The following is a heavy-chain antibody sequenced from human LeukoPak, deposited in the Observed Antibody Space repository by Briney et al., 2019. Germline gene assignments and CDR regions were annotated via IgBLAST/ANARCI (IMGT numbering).Heavy chain of an antibody. Sequence: SETLSLTCTVSGGSISAYYWSWIRQPPGKGLEWIGSIYYSGSTYYNPSLKSRVTIPIDTSKNQFSLKLSSVTAADTAVYYCASNYYGSGSLDYWGQGNLVTVSS. CDR2: IYYSGST. D-gene: IGHD3-10*01. CDR1: GGSISAYY. CDR3: ASNYYGSGSLDY. V-gene: IGHV4-59*05. J-gene: IGHJ4*02.